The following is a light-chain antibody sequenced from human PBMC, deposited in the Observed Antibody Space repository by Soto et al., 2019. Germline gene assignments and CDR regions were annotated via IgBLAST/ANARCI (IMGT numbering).Light chain of an antibody. V-gene: IGKV3-20*01. CDR1: QSVRSSY. J-gene: IGKJ1*01. CDR2: AAS. Sequence: EIVLTQSPDTLSWSPGESATLSCRASQSVRSSYLAWYQQTPGQTPRLLIYAASSRATGIPDRFSGSGSGTDFSLTISRLEAEDFAVYYCQQYGSSPRTFGQGTKVDIK. CDR3: QQYGSSPRT.